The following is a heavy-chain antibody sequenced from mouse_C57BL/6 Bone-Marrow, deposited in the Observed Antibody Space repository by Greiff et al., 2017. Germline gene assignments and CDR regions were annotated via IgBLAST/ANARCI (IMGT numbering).Heavy chain of an antibody. CDR3: ARHAYSNPHSFDY. V-gene: IGHV2-6-1*01. D-gene: IGHD2-5*01. CDR1: GFSLTSYG. CDR2: IWRDGST. J-gene: IGHJ2*01. Sequence: VQLQQSGPGLVAPSQSLSITCTVSGFSLTSYGVHWVRQPPGKGLEWLVVIWRDGSTTYNSALKSRLSISKDNSKSQVFLKMNSLQTDDTDMYYCARHAYSNPHSFDYWGQGTTVTVSS.